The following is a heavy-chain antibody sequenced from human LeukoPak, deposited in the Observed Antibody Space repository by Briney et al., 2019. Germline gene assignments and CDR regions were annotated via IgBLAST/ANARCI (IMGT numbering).Heavy chain of an antibody. CDR2: IYTSGST. Sequence: TSETLSLTCTVSGGSISSYYWSWIRQPAGKGLEWVGRIYTSGSTNYNPSLKSRVTISVDTSKNQFSLKLSSVTAADTAVYYCARARITIFGVASYYFDYWGQGTLVTVSS. V-gene: IGHV4-4*07. D-gene: IGHD3-3*01. CDR1: GGSISSYY. CDR3: ARARITIFGVASYYFDY. J-gene: IGHJ4*02.